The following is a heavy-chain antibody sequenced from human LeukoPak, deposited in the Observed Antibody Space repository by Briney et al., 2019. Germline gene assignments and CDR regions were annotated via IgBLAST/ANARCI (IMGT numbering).Heavy chain of an antibody. CDR2: INPNSGGT. Sequence: ASVKVSCKASGYTFTGYYMHWVRQAPGQGLEWMGWINPNSGGTNYAQKFQGRVTMTRDTSINTADMELSGLRSDDTAVYYCAGVGYFDSSVYYEVDYWGQGTLVTVSS. CDR3: AGVGYFDSSVYYEVDY. V-gene: IGHV1-2*02. D-gene: IGHD3-22*01. CDR1: GYTFTGYY. J-gene: IGHJ4*02.